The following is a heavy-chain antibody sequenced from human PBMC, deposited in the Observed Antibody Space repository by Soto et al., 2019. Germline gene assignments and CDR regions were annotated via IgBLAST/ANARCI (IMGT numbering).Heavy chain of an antibody. D-gene: IGHD3-3*01. Sequence: SSETLSLTCTVSGGSVSSGSYYWSWIRQPPGKGLEWIGYIYYSGSTNYNPSLKSRVTISVDTSKNQFSLKLSSVTAADTAVYYCAREDVLRFLEWPQGMDVWGQGTTVTVSS. J-gene: IGHJ6*02. CDR1: GGSVSSGSYY. CDR2: IYYSGST. V-gene: IGHV4-61*01. CDR3: AREDVLRFLEWPQGMDV.